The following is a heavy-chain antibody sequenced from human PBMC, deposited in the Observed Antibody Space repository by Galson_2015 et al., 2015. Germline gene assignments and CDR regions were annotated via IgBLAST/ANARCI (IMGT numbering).Heavy chain of an antibody. D-gene: IGHD2-2*01. Sequence: QSGAEVKKPGESLTISCKASGYSFTTNWIGWVRQMPGKGLEWMGMIYPGDSRTRYSPSFQGQDTISADSSISTAFLQWNSLKAADTAMYYCAKKMSSWFDPWGQGTLVTVSS. V-gene: IGHV5-51*01. CDR1: GYSFTTNW. CDR2: IYPGDSRT. CDR3: AKKMSSWFDP. J-gene: IGHJ5*02.